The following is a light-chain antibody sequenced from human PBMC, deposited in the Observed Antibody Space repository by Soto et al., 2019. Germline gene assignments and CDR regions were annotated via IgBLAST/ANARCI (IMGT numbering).Light chain of an antibody. CDR3: QQRSNWPT. J-gene: IGKJ5*01. V-gene: IGKV3-11*01. CDR2: DAS. CDR1: QSVSSY. Sequence: ETVLSQSPGTLSSFTGDRVTLSCRASQSVSSYLAWYQQKPGQAPRLLIYDASNRATGIPARFSGSGSGTDFTLTISSLEPEDFAVYYCQQRSNWPTFGQGTRLEIK.